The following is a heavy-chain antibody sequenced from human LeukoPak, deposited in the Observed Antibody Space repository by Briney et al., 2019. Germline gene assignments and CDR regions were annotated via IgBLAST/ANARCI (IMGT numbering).Heavy chain of an antibody. CDR3: VRVGGDYDFWSGYYRGYFDY. V-gene: IGHV4-38-2*02. Sequence: PSETLSLTCTVSVYSISSGYYWGWIRQPPGKGLEWIGSIYRSGGTYYNPSLKSRVTISVDTSKNQFSLKLSSVTAADTAVFYCVRVGGDYDFWSGYYRGYFDYWGQGPLVTVSS. D-gene: IGHD3-3*01. CDR1: VYSISSGYY. CDR2: IYRSGGT. J-gene: IGHJ4*02.